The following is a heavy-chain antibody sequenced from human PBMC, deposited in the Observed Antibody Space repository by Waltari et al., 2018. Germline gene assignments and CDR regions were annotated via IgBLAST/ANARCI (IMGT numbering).Heavy chain of an antibody. D-gene: IGHD2-8*01. CDR2: IIPILGIA. J-gene: IGHJ6*02. CDR1: GGTFSSYT. CDR3: ARGRYCTNGVCYTSYYYGMDV. Sequence: QVQLVQSGAEVKKPGSSVKVSCKASGGTFSSYTISWVRQAPGPGLEWMGRIIPILGIANYAQKFQGRVTSTADKSTSTAYMELSSLRSEDTAVYYCARGRYCTNGVCYTSYYYGMDVWGQGTTVTVSS. V-gene: IGHV1-69*02.